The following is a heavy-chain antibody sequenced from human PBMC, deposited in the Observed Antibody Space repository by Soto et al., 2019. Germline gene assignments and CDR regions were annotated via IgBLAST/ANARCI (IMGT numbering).Heavy chain of an antibody. Sequence: QVQLVESGGGVVQPGRSLRLSCAASGFSFSSYGMHWVRQAPGKGLEWVAVISYDGIDKYYADSVKGRFTISRDNSKNTLFLQMNILRAEDTAVYYCAKDLWFGELYYFDYWGQGTLVTVSS. D-gene: IGHD3-10*01. CDR3: AKDLWFGELYYFDY. J-gene: IGHJ4*02. CDR1: GFSFSSYG. CDR2: ISYDGIDK. V-gene: IGHV3-30*18.